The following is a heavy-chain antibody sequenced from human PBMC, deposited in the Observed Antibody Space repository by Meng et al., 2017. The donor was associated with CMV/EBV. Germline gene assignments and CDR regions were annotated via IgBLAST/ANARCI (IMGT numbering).Heavy chain of an antibody. J-gene: IGHJ4*02. Sequence: FTFSSYDMSWVRQDPGKGLEWVSAISGSGGSTYYADSVKGRFTISRDNSKNTLYLQMNSLRAEDTAVYYCAKMTYYYDSSGYNYHYSYWGQGTLVTVSS. CDR3: AKMTYYYDSSGYNYHYSY. V-gene: IGHV3-23*01. D-gene: IGHD3-22*01. CDR2: ISGSGGST. CDR1: FTFSSYD.